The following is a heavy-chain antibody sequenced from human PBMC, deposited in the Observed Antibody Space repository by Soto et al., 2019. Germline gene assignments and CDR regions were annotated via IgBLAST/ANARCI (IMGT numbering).Heavy chain of an antibody. CDR2: ILVGGST. V-gene: IGHV3-23*01. CDR3: ARDQPSSTLDP. CDR1: GFICSSYD. D-gene: IGHD6-6*01. J-gene: IGHJ5*02. Sequence: GGSLTLSCAVSGFICSSYDMSWVRQAPGKGLEWVSTILVGGSTHYEDAVKGRFTISRDTSKNTVYLQMNSLRAEDTAVYYCARDQPSSTLDPWGQGTLVTVSS.